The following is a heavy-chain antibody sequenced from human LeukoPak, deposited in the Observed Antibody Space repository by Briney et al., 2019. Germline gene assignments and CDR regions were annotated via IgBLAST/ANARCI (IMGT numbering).Heavy chain of an antibody. CDR3: ARRHRYLSYYYMDV. Sequence: PSETLSLTCAVYGGSFSGYYWSWIRQPPGKGLEWIGEINHSGSTNYNPSLKSRVTISVDTSKNQFSLKLSSVTAADTAVYYCARRHRYLSYYYMDVWGKGTTVTVSS. CDR1: GGSFSGYY. V-gene: IGHV4-34*01. D-gene: IGHD1-14*01. CDR2: INHSGST. J-gene: IGHJ6*03.